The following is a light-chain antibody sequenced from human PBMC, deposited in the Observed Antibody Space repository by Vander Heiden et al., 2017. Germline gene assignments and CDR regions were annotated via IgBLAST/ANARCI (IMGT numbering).Light chain of an antibody. CDR1: QSVSSSY. J-gene: IGKJ4*01. V-gene: IGKV3-20*01. Sequence: EIVLTQSPGTLSLSPGERATLSCRASQSVSSSYLAWYQQKPGQAPRLLIYGASSSATGIPDRFSGSGSGTDFTLTISRLEPEDFAVYYCQQDCSSPHTFGGGTKVEIK. CDR2: GAS. CDR3: QQDCSSPHT.